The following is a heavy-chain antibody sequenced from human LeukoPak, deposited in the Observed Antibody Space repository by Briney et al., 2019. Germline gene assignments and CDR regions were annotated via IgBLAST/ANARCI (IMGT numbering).Heavy chain of an antibody. CDR3: ARASLYDSSGYYYFWGPYNWFDP. D-gene: IGHD3-22*01. J-gene: IGHJ5*02. CDR1: GGSVSSGSYY. CDR2: IYYSGST. Sequence: KPSETLSLTCTVSGGSVSSGSYYWSWIRQPPGKGLEWIGYIYYSGSTNYNPSLKSRVTISVDTSKNQFSLKLSSVTAADTAVYYCARASLYDSSGYYYFWGPYNWFDPWGQGTLVTVSS. V-gene: IGHV4-61*01.